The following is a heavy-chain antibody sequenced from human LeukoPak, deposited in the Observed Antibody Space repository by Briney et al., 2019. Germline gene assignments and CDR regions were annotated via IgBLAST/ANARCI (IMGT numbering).Heavy chain of an antibody. CDR2: IKQDGSEK. CDR1: GFPFSDSW. Sequence: PGGSLRLPCAASGFPFSDSWIGWVRQAPGKGVEWVANIKQDGSEKHYADSVKGRFTISRDNAKNSLFLQMNGLRAEDTAVYYCSRRLDYWGQGALVTVSS. V-gene: IGHV3-7*01. CDR3: SRRLDY. J-gene: IGHJ4*02.